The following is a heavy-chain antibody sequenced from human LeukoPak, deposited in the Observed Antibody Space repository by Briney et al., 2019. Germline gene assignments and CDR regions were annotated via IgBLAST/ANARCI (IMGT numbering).Heavy chain of an antibody. D-gene: IGHD6-19*01. J-gene: IGHJ3*02. CDR2: ISSSSSYI. V-gene: IGHV3-21*01. CDR1: GFTFSSYS. CDR3: ARDQPPGIAVAGTDAFDI. Sequence: PGGSLTLSCAASGFTFSSYSMNWVRQAPGKGLEWVSSISSSSSYIYYADSVKGRFTISRDNAKNSLYLQMNSLRAEDTAVYYCARDQPPGIAVAGTDAFDIWGQGTMVTVSS.